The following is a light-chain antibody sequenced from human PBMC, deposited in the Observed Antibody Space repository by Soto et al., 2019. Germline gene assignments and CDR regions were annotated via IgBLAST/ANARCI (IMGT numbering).Light chain of an antibody. CDR2: GAS. Sequence: EIVMTQSPATRSLSPGQRATLSCRASQSVSSNLAWYQQILGQAPRLLISGASTRATGIPARFTGSGSGTDFTLTISSLQSEDFAVYYCQQYNNWPHSFGQGTKVDIK. CDR3: QQYNNWPHS. V-gene: IGKV3-15*01. J-gene: IGKJ2*01. CDR1: QSVSSN.